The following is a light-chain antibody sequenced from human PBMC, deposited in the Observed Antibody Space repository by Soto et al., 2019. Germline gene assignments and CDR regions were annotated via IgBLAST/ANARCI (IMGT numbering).Light chain of an antibody. CDR1: SSDVGGYHY. V-gene: IGLV2-11*01. CDR2: DVN. CDR3: CSYSGSYTLV. Sequence: QSVLTQPRSVSGSPGQSVTLSCTGTSSDVGGYHYVSWYQHHPGKAPKIIIYDVNKRPSGVPDRFSGSKSGNTASLTISGRQTEDEADYYCCSYSGSYTLVFGGETKVTV. J-gene: IGLJ2*01.